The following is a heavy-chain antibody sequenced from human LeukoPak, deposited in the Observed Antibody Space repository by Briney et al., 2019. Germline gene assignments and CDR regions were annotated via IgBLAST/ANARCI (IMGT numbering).Heavy chain of an antibody. CDR3: AREVGYSYGSGYFDY. Sequence: SETLSLTCTVSGGSISSYYWSWIRQPPGKGLEWIGYIYYSGSTNYNPSLKSRVTISVDTSKNQFSLKLSSVTAADTAVYYFAREVGYSYGSGYFDYWGQGTLVTVSS. J-gene: IGHJ4*02. D-gene: IGHD5-18*01. CDR1: GGSISSYY. CDR2: IYYSGST. V-gene: IGHV4-59*01.